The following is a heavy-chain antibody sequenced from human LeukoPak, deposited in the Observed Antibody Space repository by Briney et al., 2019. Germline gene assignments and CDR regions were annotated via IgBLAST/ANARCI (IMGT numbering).Heavy chain of an antibody. V-gene: IGHV3-7*01. CDR3: AREDHSKYEY. Sequence: PGGSMRLSCVASGFTFSSYWMAWVRQAPGKGLEWVASIQQYGNEKYYVDSVKGRFTISKDNAKNLLYLQMNSLRAEDTAVYYCAREDHSKYEYWGQGTPVTVSS. J-gene: IGHJ4*02. CDR1: GFTFSSYW. CDR2: IQQYGNEK. D-gene: IGHD4-11*01.